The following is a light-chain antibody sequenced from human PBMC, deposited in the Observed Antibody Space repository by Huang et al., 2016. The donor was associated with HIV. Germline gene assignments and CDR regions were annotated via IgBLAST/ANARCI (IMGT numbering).Light chain of an antibody. CDR2: DAS. Sequence: DIQMTQSPSSLSASVGDRVTITCQASQDISNFLNWYQQKPGQAPKLLIYDASNVETGVPSRFSGSGSGTDFTFTISSLQPEDIATYYCQQYDNLPLTFGGGTKVVIK. CDR1: QDISNF. CDR3: QQYDNLPLT. J-gene: IGKJ4*01. V-gene: IGKV1-33*01.